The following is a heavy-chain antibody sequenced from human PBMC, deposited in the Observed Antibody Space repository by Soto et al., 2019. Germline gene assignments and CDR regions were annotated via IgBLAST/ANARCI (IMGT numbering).Heavy chain of an antibody. Sequence: QGQLVQPGGGVVQPGRSLRLSCAASGFTFSKDGMYWVRQAPGKGLEWVAVISDDGNNKYYADSVEGRFTISRDNSKNTLYLQMNSLRLEDPAVYYCAKSTLAGTPWGQGTLVTVSS. CDR2: ISDDGNNK. D-gene: IGHD6-19*01. V-gene: IGHV3-30*18. J-gene: IGHJ5*02. CDR1: GFTFSKDG. CDR3: AKSTLAGTP.